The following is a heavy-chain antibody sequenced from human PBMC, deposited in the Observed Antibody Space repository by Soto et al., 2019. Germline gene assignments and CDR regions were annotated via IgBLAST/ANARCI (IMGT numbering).Heavy chain of an antibody. CDR1: GDSISSVDHY. D-gene: IGHD1-26*01. V-gene: IGHV4-30-4*01. CDR2: IYHSGST. CDR3: ARLRWETENNWFDP. J-gene: IGHJ5*02. Sequence: SETLSLTCTVSGDSISSVDHYWSWNRQPPGKGLEWMGYIYHSGSTHYNPSLNSRLTISIDTSTNRFSLNLTSVTAADTAVYFCARLRWETENNWFDPWGQGALVTVSS.